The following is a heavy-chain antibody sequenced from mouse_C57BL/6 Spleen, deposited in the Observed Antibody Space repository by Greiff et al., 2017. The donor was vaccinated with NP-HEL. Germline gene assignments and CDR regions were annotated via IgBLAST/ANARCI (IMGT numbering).Heavy chain of an antibody. D-gene: IGHD2-1*01. CDR2: IYPGDGDT. Sequence: QVQLQQSGPELVKPGASVKISCKASGYAFSSSWMNWVQQRPGKGLEWIGRIYPGDGDTNYTGKFKGKATLTADKSSSTAYMQLSSLTSEDSAVYFCARGGDGNPAWFAYWGQGTLVTVSA. CDR3: ARGGDGNPAWFAY. CDR1: GYAFSSSW. V-gene: IGHV1-82*01. J-gene: IGHJ3*01.